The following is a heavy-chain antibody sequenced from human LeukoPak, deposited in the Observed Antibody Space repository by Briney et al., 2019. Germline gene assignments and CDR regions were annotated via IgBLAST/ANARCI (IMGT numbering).Heavy chain of an antibody. V-gene: IGHV3-11*01. J-gene: IGHJ4*02. Sequence: GGSLRLSCAASGFTFSTYAMSWVRQAPGKGLEWVSYISSSGSTIYYADSVKGRFAISRDNAKNSLYLQMNSLRAEDTAVYYCARTISDPYYFDYWAREPWSPSPQ. CDR1: GFTFSTYA. CDR2: ISSSGSTI. D-gene: IGHD3-3*01. CDR3: ARTISDPYYFDY.